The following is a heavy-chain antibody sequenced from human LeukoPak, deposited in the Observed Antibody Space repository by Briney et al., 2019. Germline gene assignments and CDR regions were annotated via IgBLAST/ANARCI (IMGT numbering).Heavy chain of an antibody. J-gene: IGHJ4*02. Sequence: GASVKVSCKVSGYTLTELSMHWVRQAPGKGLEWMGGFDPEDGETIYAQKFQGRVTMTEDTSTDTAYMELSSLRAEDTAVYYCASSIVGPTPPPYWGQGTLVTVSS. D-gene: IGHD1-26*01. CDR1: GYTLTELS. CDR2: FDPEDGET. CDR3: ASSIVGPTPPPY. V-gene: IGHV1-24*01.